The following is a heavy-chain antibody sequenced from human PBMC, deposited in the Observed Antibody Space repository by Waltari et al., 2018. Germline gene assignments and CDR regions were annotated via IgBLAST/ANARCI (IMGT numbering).Heavy chain of an antibody. V-gene: IGHV3-21*01. CDR1: GFTFSSYS. CDR3: ARDQGYCSSTSCPSYGMDV. J-gene: IGHJ6*02. D-gene: IGHD2-2*01. Sequence: QLVESGRRLVNPGGSLRLSCAASGFTFSSYSMNWVRQPPVKGLEWVSSISSSSSYIYYADSVKGRFTITRDNAKNSLYLQMNSLRAEDTAGYYCARDQGYCSSTSCPSYGMDVWGQGTTVTVSS. CDR2: ISSSSSYI.